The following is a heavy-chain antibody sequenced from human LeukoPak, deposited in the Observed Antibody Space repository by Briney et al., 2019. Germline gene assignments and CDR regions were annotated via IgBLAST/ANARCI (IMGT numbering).Heavy chain of an antibody. V-gene: IGHV1-69*06. J-gene: IGHJ4*02. CDR2: IIPIFGTA. CDR1: GGTFSSYA. CDR3: ARWTYYYDSVDY. Sequence: VASVKVSCKASGGTFSSYAISWVRQAPGQGLEWMGRIIPIFGTANYAQKFQGRVTITADKSTSTAYMELSSLRSEDTAVHYCARWTYYYDSVDYWGQGTLVTVSS. D-gene: IGHD3-22*01.